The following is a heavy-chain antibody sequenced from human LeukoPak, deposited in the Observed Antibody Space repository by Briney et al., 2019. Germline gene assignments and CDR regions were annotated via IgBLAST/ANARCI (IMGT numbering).Heavy chain of an antibody. CDR3: ARTLGGYYLYYFDY. J-gene: IGHJ4*02. CDR2: INPNSGGT. V-gene: IGHV1-2*02. CDR1: VYTFTGYY. Sequence: VASVKVSCKASVYTFTGYYMHWVRQAPGRGREWMGWINPNSGGTNYAQKFQGRVTMTRDTSISTAYMELSRLRSDDTAVYYCARTLGGYYLYYFDYWGQGTLVTVSS. D-gene: IGHD3-22*01.